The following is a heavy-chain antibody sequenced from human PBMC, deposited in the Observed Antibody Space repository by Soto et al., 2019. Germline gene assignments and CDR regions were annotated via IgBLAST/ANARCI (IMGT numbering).Heavy chain of an antibody. CDR1: GFTFSSYA. Sequence: PGGSMRLSCAASGFTFSSYAMSWVRQAPGKGLEWVSAISGSGGSTYYADSVKGRFTISRDNSKNTLYLQMNSLRAEDTAVYYCANGQQHRNGAVAGYDYWGQGTLVTVSS. J-gene: IGHJ4*02. CDR2: ISGSGGST. CDR3: ANGQQHRNGAVAGYDY. V-gene: IGHV3-23*01. D-gene: IGHD6-19*01.